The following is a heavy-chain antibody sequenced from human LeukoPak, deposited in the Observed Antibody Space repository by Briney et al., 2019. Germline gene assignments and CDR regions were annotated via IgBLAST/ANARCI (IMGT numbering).Heavy chain of an antibody. CDR2: IQSDGSTK. CDR1: GFTFTNYG. CDR3: AKAPVTSCRGAYCYPFDS. V-gene: IGHV3-30*02. D-gene: IGHD2-21*01. Sequence: GGSLRLSCAASGFTFTNYGMHWVRQAPGKGLEGVSFIQSDGSTKYYAYSVKGRFTISRDNSRNTVFLQMNSLRAEDTAVYFCAKAPVTSCRGAYCYPFDSWGQGTLVTVSS. J-gene: IGHJ4*02.